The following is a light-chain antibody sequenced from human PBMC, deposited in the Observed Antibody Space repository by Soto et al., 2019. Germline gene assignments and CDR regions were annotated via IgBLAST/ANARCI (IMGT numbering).Light chain of an antibody. V-gene: IGKV1-5*03. CDR1: QSIGSW. CDR3: QGDRT. CDR2: KGS. J-gene: IGKJ1*01. Sequence: DIQMTQSPSTLSASVGDRVTITCRASQSIGSWLAWYQQEPGKAPKLLIHKGSFLESEVPSRISGSGSGSQFTLTIRGLQPDDFAIYSLQGDRTFGQGKKVEI.